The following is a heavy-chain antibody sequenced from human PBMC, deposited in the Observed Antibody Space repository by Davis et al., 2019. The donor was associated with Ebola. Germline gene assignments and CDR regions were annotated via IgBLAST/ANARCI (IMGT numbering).Heavy chain of an antibody. Sequence: AASVKVSCKASGYTFTSYAMHWVRQAPGQRLEWMGWINAGNGNTKYSQKFQGRVTITRDTSASTAYMELSSLRSEDTAVYYCARGLGYCSGGSCYWFDPWGQGTLVTVSS. CDR2: INAGNGNT. CDR3: ARGLGYCSGGSCYWFDP. J-gene: IGHJ5*02. V-gene: IGHV1-3*01. CDR1: GYTFTSYA. D-gene: IGHD2-15*01.